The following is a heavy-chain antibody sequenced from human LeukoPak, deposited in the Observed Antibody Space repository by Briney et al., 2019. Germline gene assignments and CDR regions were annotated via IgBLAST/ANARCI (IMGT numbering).Heavy chain of an antibody. CDR1: GGSLSSSSYY. V-gene: IGHV4-39*07. CDR2: IYYSGRT. Sequence: SETLSLTCTVSGGSLSSSSYYWGWIRQPPGKGLEWIGCIYYSGRTYYNPSLKSRVTISVDTSKNQFSLKLSSVTAADTAVYYCARDYCSSTSCYSAGGPTWFDPWGQGTLVTVSS. CDR3: ARDYCSSTSCYSAGGPTWFDP. D-gene: IGHD2-2*01. J-gene: IGHJ5*02.